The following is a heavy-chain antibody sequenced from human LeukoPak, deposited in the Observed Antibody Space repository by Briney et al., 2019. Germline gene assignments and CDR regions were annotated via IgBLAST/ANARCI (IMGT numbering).Heavy chain of an antibody. Sequence: GGSLRLSCAASGFTFSSYAMSWVRQAPGKGLEWVSAISGSGGSTYYADSVKGRFTISRDNSKNTLYLQMNSLRAEDTAVYYCAKDNDYVWGSYREYYFDYWGQGTLVTVSS. CDR3: AKDNDYVWGSYREYYFDY. J-gene: IGHJ4*02. CDR2: ISGSGGST. CDR1: GFTFSSYA. V-gene: IGHV3-23*01. D-gene: IGHD3-16*02.